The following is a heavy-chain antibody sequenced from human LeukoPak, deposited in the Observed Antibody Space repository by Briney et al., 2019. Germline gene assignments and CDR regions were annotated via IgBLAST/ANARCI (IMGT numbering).Heavy chain of an antibody. V-gene: IGHV4-4*07. D-gene: IGHD3-22*01. CDR2: IYTSGST. CDR3: ARDYTYYYDSSGYWGY. Sequence: SETLSLTCTVSGGSISSYYWSWIRQPAGKGLEWIGRIYTSGSTNYNPSLKSRVTMSVDTSKNQFSLKLSSVTAADTAVYYCARDYTYYYDSSGYWGYWGQGTLVTVSS. J-gene: IGHJ4*02. CDR1: GGSISSYY.